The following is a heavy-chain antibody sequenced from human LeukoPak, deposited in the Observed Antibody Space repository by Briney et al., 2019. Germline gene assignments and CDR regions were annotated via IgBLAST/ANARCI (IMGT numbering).Heavy chain of an antibody. CDR1: GYTFTGYY. CDR3: ARGEVGAKGFDY. CDR2: INPNSGGT. J-gene: IGHJ4*02. V-gene: IGHV1-2*06. Sequence: ASVKVSCNASGYTFTGYYMHWVRQAPGQGLEWMGRINPNSGGTNYAQKFQGRVTMTRDTSISTAYMELSRLRSDDTAVYYCARGEVGAKGFDYWGQGTLVTVSS. D-gene: IGHD1-26*01.